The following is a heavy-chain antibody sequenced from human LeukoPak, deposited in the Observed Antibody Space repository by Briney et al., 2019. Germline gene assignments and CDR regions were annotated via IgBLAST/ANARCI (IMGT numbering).Heavy chain of an antibody. D-gene: IGHD3-10*01. CDR3: ATAGITMVRGVITNWFDP. V-gene: IGHV1-2*02. Sequence: GASVKVSCKASGYTFTGYYMHWVRQAPGQGLEWMGWINPNSGGTNYAQKFQGRVTMTEDTSTDTAYMELSSLRSEDTAVYYCATAGITMVRGVITNWFDPWGQGTLVTVSS. J-gene: IGHJ5*02. CDR1: GYTFTGYY. CDR2: INPNSGGT.